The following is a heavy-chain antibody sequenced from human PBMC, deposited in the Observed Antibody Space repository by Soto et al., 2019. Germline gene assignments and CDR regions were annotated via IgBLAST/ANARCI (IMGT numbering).Heavy chain of an antibody. CDR1: GFTISNYA. V-gene: IGHV3-23*01. Sequence: GGSLRLSCAASGFTISNYAMSWVRQAPGKGLEWVSVISGGGGDTYYAGSVKGRFIIFRDDSINTQYLQMDSLRAEDTAVYYCAKGLYSSGWNYFEYWGQGTLVTVSS. CDR3: AKGLYSSGWNYFEY. J-gene: IGHJ4*02. D-gene: IGHD6-19*01. CDR2: ISGGGGDT.